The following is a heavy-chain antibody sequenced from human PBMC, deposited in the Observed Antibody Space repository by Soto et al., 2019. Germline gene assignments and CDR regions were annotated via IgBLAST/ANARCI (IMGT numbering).Heavy chain of an antibody. V-gene: IGHV4-59*01. CDR3: ARDGYDRSGSPYTAY. D-gene: IGHD3-10*01. J-gene: IGHJ4*02. CDR2: VYYLGST. CDR1: GGSMSEYF. Sequence: PSETLSLTCTVSGGSMSEYFWSWIRQSPGKGLEWIGYVYYLGSTDYNPSLKSRVTISVDTSKRQFSLKLSSVTVADTAVYYCARDGYDRSGSPYTAYRGPGLQVTVST.